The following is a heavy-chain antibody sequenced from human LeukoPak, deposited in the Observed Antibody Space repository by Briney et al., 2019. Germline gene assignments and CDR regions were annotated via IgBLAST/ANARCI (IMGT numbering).Heavy chain of an antibody. V-gene: IGHV3-48*04. D-gene: IGHD2-2*01. CDR2: ISSSGSTI. CDR3: ARAWDIVVVPAESHYYMDV. Sequence: GGSLRLSCAASGFTFSSYSMNWVRQAPGKGLEWVSYISSSGSTIYYADSVKGRFTISRDNAKNSLYLQMNSLRAEDTAVYYCARAWDIVVVPAESHYYMDVWGKGTTVTVSS. CDR1: GFTFSSYS. J-gene: IGHJ6*03.